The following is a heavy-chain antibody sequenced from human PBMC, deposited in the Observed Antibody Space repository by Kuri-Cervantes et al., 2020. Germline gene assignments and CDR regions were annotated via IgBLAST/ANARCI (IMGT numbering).Heavy chain of an antibody. D-gene: IGHD4-17*01. Sequence: SVKVSCKASGGTFSSYAISWVRQAPGQGLEWMGGIIPIFGTANYAQKFQGRVTITTDESTSIAYMELSSLRSDDTAVYYCAAATVSRPEYFQHWGQGSLVTVSS. CDR3: AAATVSRPEYFQH. CDR2: IIPIFGTA. V-gene: IGHV1-69*05. CDR1: GGTFSSYA. J-gene: IGHJ1*01.